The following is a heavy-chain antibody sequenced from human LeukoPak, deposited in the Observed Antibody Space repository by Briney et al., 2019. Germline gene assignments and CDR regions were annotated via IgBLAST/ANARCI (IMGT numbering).Heavy chain of an antibody. CDR1: NYTFTSYT. CDR3: AREDGSGSYFFDY. D-gene: IGHD3-10*01. J-gene: IGHJ4*02. CDR2: ITTYNGNT. Sequence: ASVKVSCKASNYTFTSYTITWVRQAPGQGLEWMGWITTYNGNTNYAQRLQGRVTMTTDTSTSTAYMELRSLRSEDTAVYYCAREDGSGSYFFDYWGQGTLVTVSS. V-gene: IGHV1-18*04.